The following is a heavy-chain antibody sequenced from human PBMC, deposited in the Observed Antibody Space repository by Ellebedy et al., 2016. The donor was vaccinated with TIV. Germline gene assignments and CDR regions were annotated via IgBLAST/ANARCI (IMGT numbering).Heavy chain of an antibody. V-gene: IGHV3-11*05. J-gene: IGHJ4*02. CDR1: GFPFSGYY. CDR2: IGVGGIYT. D-gene: IGHD3-22*01. Sequence: GESLKISXATSGFPFSGYYMSWIRQAPGKGLEWTSYIGVGGIYTDYADSVKGRFTISRDNSKNTLYLQMNSLGAEDTAVYYCAKDRYHSSGSYFDYWGQGNLVTVSS. CDR3: AKDRYHSSGSYFDY.